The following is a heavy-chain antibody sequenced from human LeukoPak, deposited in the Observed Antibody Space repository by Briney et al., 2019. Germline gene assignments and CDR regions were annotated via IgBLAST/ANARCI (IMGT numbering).Heavy chain of an antibody. V-gene: IGHV4-39*02. CDR1: GGSISSYTHY. D-gene: IGHD6-6*01. CDR3: VSNSSSSPWFDP. Sequence: NASETLSLTCTVSGGSISSYTHYWGWIRQPPGKGLERIATVYYTGGTYYNPSLKSRVTISIDTSRNHFSLKLTSVIAADTAMYYCVSNSSSSPWFDPWGQGTLVTVSS. CDR2: VYYTGGT. J-gene: IGHJ5*02.